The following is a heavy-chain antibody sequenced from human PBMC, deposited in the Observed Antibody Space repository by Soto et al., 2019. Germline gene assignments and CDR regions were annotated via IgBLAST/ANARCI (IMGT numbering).Heavy chain of an antibody. Sequence: PGESLKISCKGSGYSFTSYWIGWVRQMPGKGLEWMGIIYPGDSDTRYSPSFQGQVTISADKSISTAYLQWSSLKASDTAMYYCARRTRGFVAAPNAFDIWGQGAMVTVSS. D-gene: IGHD2-15*01. V-gene: IGHV5-51*01. CDR3: ARRTRGFVAAPNAFDI. J-gene: IGHJ3*02. CDR2: IYPGDSDT. CDR1: GYSFTSYW.